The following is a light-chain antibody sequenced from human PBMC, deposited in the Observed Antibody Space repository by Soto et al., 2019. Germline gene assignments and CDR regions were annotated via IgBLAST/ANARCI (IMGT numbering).Light chain of an antibody. CDR3: SLYTTSSTVV. J-gene: IGLJ2*01. CDR2: EVS. Sequence: QSALTQPASVSGSPGQSITISCTGTGSDVGDYMYVSWYQQHPGKAPKVMIYEVSNRPSGVSNRFSGSKSGNTASLTISGLQAEDEADYYCSLYTTSSTVVFGGGTKVTVL. CDR1: GSDVGDYMY. V-gene: IGLV2-14*01.